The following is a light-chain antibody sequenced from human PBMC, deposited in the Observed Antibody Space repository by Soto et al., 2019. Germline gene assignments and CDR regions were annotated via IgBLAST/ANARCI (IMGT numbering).Light chain of an antibody. CDR1: SSNIGTGHD. Sequence: QAVVTQPPSVSGSPGQRVTISCSGSSSNIGTGHDVHWYQQLPGKAPKLLIYGNTNRPSGVPARFSGSKSGSSASLAIAGLQADDEADYYCQSYDSLLIVLFGGGTKLTVL. CDR2: GNT. J-gene: IGLJ2*01. CDR3: QSYDSLLIVL. V-gene: IGLV1-40*01.